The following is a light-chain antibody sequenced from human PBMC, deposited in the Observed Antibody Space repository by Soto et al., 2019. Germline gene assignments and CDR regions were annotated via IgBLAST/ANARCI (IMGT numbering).Light chain of an antibody. V-gene: IGKV3-11*01. Sequence: EIVLTQSPATLSLSPGERATLSCRASQSVSSFLAWYQQKPGQAPRLLIYDASNRATGIPTRFSVSGSGTDFTLTISSLEPEDFAVYYCQQRINWPLTFGGGTKVEIK. CDR3: QQRINWPLT. CDR1: QSVSSF. J-gene: IGKJ4*01. CDR2: DAS.